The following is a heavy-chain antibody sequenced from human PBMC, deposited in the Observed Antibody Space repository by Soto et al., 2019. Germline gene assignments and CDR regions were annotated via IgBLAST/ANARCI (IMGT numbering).Heavy chain of an antibody. CDR1: GYTFTSYY. J-gene: IGHJ5*02. Sequence: ASVKVSCKASGYTFTSYYMHWVRQAPGQGLEWMGIINPSGGSTSYAQRFQGRVTMTRDTSTSTVYMELSSLRSEDTAVYYCARGLAESDYGDYSWWFDPWGQGTLVTVSS. D-gene: IGHD4-17*01. CDR3: ARGLAESDYGDYSWWFDP. V-gene: IGHV1-46*01. CDR2: INPSGGST.